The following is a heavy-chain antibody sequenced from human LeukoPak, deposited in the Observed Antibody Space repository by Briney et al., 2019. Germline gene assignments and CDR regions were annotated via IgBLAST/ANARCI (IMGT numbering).Heavy chain of an antibody. CDR2: IIPIFGTA. D-gene: IGHD5-12*01. Sequence: VASVKVSCKASGGTFSSYAISWVRQAPGQGLEWMGGIIPIFGTANYAQKFQGRVTITADESTSTAYMELSSLRSEDTAVYYCARDHSGCLDYWGQGTLVIVSS. CDR1: GGTFSSYA. V-gene: IGHV1-69*13. J-gene: IGHJ4*02. CDR3: ARDHSGCLDY.